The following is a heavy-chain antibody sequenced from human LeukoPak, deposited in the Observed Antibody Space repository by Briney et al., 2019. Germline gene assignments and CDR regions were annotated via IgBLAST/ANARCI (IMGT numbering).Heavy chain of an antibody. Sequence: GASVKVSCKASGYTFTSYGISWVRQAPGQGLEWMGWINPNSGGTNYAQKFQNRVTMTRDTSISTAYMELGRLRSDDTAVYYCARLGNYGSGSYWTIDYWGQGTLVTVSS. CDR3: ARLGNYGSGSYWTIDY. D-gene: IGHD3-10*01. J-gene: IGHJ4*02. V-gene: IGHV1-2*02. CDR2: INPNSGGT. CDR1: GYTFTSYG.